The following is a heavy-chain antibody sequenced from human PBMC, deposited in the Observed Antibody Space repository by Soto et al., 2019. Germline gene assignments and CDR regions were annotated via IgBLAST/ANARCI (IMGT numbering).Heavy chain of an antibody. CDR2: IYHTGTT. D-gene: IGHD5-12*01. V-gene: IGHV4-39*01. Sequence: KPSETLSLTCTVSGDSISSSTYYWGWIRQPPGKGLEWIGCIYHTGTTYYNPSLKSRVTISVDTSKNQFSLKLSSVTAADTAVYYCARAQSSGYDHFDYWGQGTLVTVSS. J-gene: IGHJ4*02. CDR1: GDSISSSTYY. CDR3: ARAQSSGYDHFDY.